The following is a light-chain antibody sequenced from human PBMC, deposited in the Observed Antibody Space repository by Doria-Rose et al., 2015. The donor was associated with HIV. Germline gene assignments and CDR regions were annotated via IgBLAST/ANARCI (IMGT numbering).Light chain of an antibody. CDR2: LGS. V-gene: IGKV2-28*01. Sequence: TQSPLSLPVTPGQPASISCRSSQSLLHTIGYNHLDWYLQKPGQSPQLLIYLGSNRASGVPDRFSGSGSGTDFTLKISRVEAEDVGVYYCMQALQTPYTFGQGTKLEIK. CDR3: MQALQTPYT. J-gene: IGKJ2*01. CDR1: QSLLHTIGYNH.